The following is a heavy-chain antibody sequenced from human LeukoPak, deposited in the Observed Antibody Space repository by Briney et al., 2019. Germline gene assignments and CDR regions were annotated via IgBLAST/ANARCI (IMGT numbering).Heavy chain of an antibody. CDR2: IYYSGST. Sequence: PSQTLSVTCTVSGGSISSGGYYWSWIRQHPGKGLEWIGYIYYSGSTYYNPSLKSRVTISVDTSKNQFFLKLTSVTAADTAVYYCARAKRDGYNLADYWGQGTLVIVSS. CDR3: ARAKRDGYNLADY. CDR1: GGSISSGGYY. D-gene: IGHD5-24*01. J-gene: IGHJ4*02. V-gene: IGHV4-31*03.